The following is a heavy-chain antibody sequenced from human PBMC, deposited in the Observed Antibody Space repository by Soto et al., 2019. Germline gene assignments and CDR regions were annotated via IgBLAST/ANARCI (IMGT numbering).Heavy chain of an antibody. V-gene: IGHV1-3*01. D-gene: IGHD3-22*01. J-gene: IGHJ5*02. CDR1: GYTFTSYA. CDR3: ARSSWYYYDSLEWFDP. Sequence: ASVKVSCKASGYTFTSYAMHWVRQAPGQRLEWMGRINAGNGNTKYSQKFQGRVTITRDTSASTAYMELSSLRSEDTAVYYCARSSWYYYDSLEWFDPWGQGTLVTVSS. CDR2: INAGNGNT.